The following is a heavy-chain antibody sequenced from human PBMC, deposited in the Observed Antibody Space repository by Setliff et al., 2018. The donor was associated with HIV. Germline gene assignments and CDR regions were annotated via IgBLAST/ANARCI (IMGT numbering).Heavy chain of an antibody. CDR3: TTAVAQNWYGSGNENY. D-gene: IGHD3-10*01. CDR1: GFTFSSAW. Sequence: GGSLRLSCAASGFTFSSAWMGWVRQAPAKGLEWVAKIKQDGSDKYYVDSVKGRFTISRDNAKNSLYLQMNSLRTEDTALYYCTTAVAQNWYGSGNENYWGQGTLVTVSS. J-gene: IGHJ4*02. CDR2: IKQDGSDK. V-gene: IGHV3-7*03.